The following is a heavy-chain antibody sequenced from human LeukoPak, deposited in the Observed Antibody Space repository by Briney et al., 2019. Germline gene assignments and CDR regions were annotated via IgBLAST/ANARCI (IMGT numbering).Heavy chain of an antibody. CDR1: GFPLRSYA. V-gene: IGHV3-23*01. CDR3: AKSRRGVIIDESDY. CDR2: ISGGGANA. D-gene: IGHD3-10*01. Sequence: GGSLRLSGAASGFPLRSYAMNWVRQAPGKGLEWVSVISGGGANAHYADSVKGRFTISRDNSKSTVFLQMNSLRVEDTAVYYCAKSRRGVIIDESDYWGQGTLVTVSS. J-gene: IGHJ4*02.